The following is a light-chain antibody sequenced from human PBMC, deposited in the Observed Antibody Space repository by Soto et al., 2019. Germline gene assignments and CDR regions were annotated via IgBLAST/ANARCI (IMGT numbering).Light chain of an antibody. CDR3: HSYDSSLSAVV. V-gene: IGLV1-40*01. J-gene: IGLJ3*02. CDR2: SNN. CDR1: SSNIGAGYD. Sequence: QPVLTQPPSVSGAPGQRVTISCTGTSSNIGAGYDVHWYQQLPGKAPTLLIYSNNDRPSGVPDRFSGSKSGTSASLAIAGLQADDEDDYYCHSYDSSLSAVVFGGGTQLTVL.